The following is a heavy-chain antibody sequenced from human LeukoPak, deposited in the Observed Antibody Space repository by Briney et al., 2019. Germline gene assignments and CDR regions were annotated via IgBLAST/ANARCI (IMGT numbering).Heavy chain of an antibody. CDR2: LYYSGST. D-gene: IGHD6-13*01. J-gene: IGHJ4*02. CDR3: ARGEWEQLVVY. V-gene: IGHV4-31*01. Sequence: PSLTLSLTCTLSVGSISIGGYFWSWIRRHPGKGLEWIGYLYYSGSTYYTPSLMSPVTISVDTSKNQFSLKLNSVTGADTAVYYCARGEWEQLVVYWGQGTLVTVSS. CDR1: VGSISIGGYF.